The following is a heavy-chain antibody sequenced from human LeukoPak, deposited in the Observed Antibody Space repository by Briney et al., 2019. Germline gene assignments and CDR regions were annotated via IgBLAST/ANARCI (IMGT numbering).Heavy chain of an antibody. CDR1: GFTFSAYW. Sequence: GGSLRLSCAASGFTFSAYWMNWVRQGPGKGLVWVARVDTDGSTVNYADSVKGRFTISRDNAKNTLYLQMNSLRADDTAVYYCARIADDYAYWGQGTLVTVSS. D-gene: IGHD4-17*01. V-gene: IGHV3-74*01. CDR3: ARIADDYAY. CDR2: VDTDGSTV. J-gene: IGHJ4*02.